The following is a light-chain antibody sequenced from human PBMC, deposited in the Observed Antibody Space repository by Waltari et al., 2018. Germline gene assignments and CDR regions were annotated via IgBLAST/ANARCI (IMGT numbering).Light chain of an antibody. CDR2: SNN. CDR1: NSDIGSNY. J-gene: IGLJ3*02. CDR3: ASWDDRLYGWV. Sequence: QSVMTQPPSASGTPGQRVTISCSGSNSDIGSNYVYWYQQLPGTAPKLLIYSNNERPSGVPDRFSCSKSGTSASLAISGLQSEDEGLYYCASWDDRLYGWVFGGGTTVTVL. V-gene: IGLV1-44*01.